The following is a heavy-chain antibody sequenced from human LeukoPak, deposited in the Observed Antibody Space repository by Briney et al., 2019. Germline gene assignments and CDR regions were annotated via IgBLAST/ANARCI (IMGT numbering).Heavy chain of an antibody. CDR2: INPNSGGT. Sequence: ASVNVSCKAPGYTFTGYYMHWVRQAPGQGLEWMGWINPNSGGTNYAQKFQGRVTMTRDTSISTAYMELSRLRSDDTAVYYCAREGRQWLVRGDWFDPWGQGTLVTVSS. J-gene: IGHJ5*02. CDR1: GYTFTGYY. CDR3: AREGRQWLVRGDWFDP. V-gene: IGHV1-2*02. D-gene: IGHD6-19*01.